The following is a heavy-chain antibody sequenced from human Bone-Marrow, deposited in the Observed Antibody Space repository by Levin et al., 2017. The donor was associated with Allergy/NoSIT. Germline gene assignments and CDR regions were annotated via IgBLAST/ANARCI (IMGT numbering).Heavy chain of an antibody. D-gene: IGHD3-22*01. CDR1: GFTLKKSW. V-gene: IGHV3-15*01. CDR3: SSDVEESTSYFCDH. CDR2: IKKRCDGGTL. J-gene: IGHJ4*02. Sequence: GGSLRLSCAASGFTLKKSWMTWVRQAPGKGLEWVGRIKKRCDGGTLDYVAPGKGRFTISSNESKNIVLLQMNSLRREDTATYYCSSDVEESTSYFCDHWGQGALVTVSS.